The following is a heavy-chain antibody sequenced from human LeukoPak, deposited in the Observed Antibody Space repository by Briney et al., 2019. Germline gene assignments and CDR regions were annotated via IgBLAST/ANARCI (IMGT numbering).Heavy chain of an antibody. J-gene: IGHJ4*02. CDR3: ARIRQQLDFDY. D-gene: IGHD6-13*01. Sequence: ASVKVSCKASGYTFTSYAMHWVRQAPGQRLEWMGWINAGNGNTKYSQKFQGRVTMTRNTSISTAYMELSSLRSEDTAVYYCARIRQQLDFDYWGQGTLVTVSS. CDR1: GYTFTSYA. V-gene: IGHV1-3*01. CDR2: INAGNGNT.